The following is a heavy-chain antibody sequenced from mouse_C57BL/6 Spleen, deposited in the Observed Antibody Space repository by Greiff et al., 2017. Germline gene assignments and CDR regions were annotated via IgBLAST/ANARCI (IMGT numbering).Heavy chain of an antibody. Sequence: VQLQQSGPELVKPGASVKISCKASGYSFTDYNMNWVKQSNGKSLEWIGVINPNYGTTSYNQKFKGKATLTVDQSSSTAYMQLNSLTSEDAAVDYCARRAYDGYSYAMDYWGQGTSVTVSS. CDR2: INPNYGTT. V-gene: IGHV1-39*01. D-gene: IGHD2-3*01. CDR3: ARRAYDGYSYAMDY. CDR1: GYSFTDYN. J-gene: IGHJ4*01.